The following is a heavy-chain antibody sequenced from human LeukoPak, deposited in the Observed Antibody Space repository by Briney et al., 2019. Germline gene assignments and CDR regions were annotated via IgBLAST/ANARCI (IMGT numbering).Heavy chain of an antibody. CDR1: GFTFSSYA. CDR3: AIRRDGYLTGMDV. D-gene: IGHD5-24*01. Sequence: PGGSLRLSCAASGFTFSSYAMSWIRQPPGKGLQWIGEINHSGSTNYNPSLKSRVTISVDTSKNQFSLKLSSVTAADTAVYYCAIRRDGYLTGMDVWGQGTTVTVSS. CDR2: INHSGST. V-gene: IGHV4-34*08. J-gene: IGHJ6*02.